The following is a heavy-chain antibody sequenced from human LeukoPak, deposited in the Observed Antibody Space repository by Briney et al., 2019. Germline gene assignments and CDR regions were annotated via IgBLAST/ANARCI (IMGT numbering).Heavy chain of an antibody. Sequence: GGSLRLSCAASGFTFSSSAMHWVRQAPGKGLEWVAVISYDGSNKYYAGSVKGRFTISRDNSKNTLYLQMNSLRAEDTAVYYCARDGYGLDTPMVSTIYDYWGQGTLVTVSS. CDR3: ARDGYGLDTPMVSTIYDY. CDR2: ISYDGSNK. J-gene: IGHJ4*02. CDR1: GFTFSSSA. V-gene: IGHV3-30-3*01. D-gene: IGHD5-18*01.